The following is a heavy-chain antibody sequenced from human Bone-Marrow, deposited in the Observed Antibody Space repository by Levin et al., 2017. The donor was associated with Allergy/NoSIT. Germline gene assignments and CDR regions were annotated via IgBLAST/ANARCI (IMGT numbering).Heavy chain of an antibody. V-gene: IGHV3-48*01. CDR3: ASERAFWSGYYNYFDH. CDR2: ISANSYTI. J-gene: IGHJ4*02. CDR1: GFIFNIHN. Sequence: GGSLRLSCEASGFIFNIHNMNWVRQSPGKGLEWISYISANSYTIYYADSVKGRFTISRDNAKNSLYLQMDSLRAEDTGVYFCASERAFWSGYYNYFDHWGQGTLLTVSS. D-gene: IGHD3-3*01.